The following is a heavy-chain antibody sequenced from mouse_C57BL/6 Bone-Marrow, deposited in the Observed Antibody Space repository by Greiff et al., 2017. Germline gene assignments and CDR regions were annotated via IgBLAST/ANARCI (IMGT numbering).Heavy chain of an antibody. CDR3: ARGTPPTRIYYYGKGDFDV. V-gene: IGHV1-53*01. Sequence: QVQLKQPGTELVKPGASVKLSCKASGYTFTSYWMHWVKQRPGQGLEWIGNINPSNGGTNYNEKFKSKATLTVDKSSSTAYMQLSSLTSEDSAVYYCARGTPPTRIYYYGKGDFDVWGTGTTVTVSS. D-gene: IGHD1-1*01. J-gene: IGHJ1*03. CDR2: INPSNGGT. CDR1: GYTFTSYW.